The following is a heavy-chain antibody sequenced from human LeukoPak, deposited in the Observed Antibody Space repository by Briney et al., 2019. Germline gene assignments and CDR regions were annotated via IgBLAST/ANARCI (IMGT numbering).Heavy chain of an antibody. CDR3: AVDIVVVPAANDAFDI. J-gene: IGHJ3*02. V-gene: IGHV3-11*04. Sequence: GGSLRLSCAASGFTFSDYYMSWIRQAPGKGLEWVSYISSSGSTIYYADSVKGRFTISRDNAKNSLYLQMNSLRAEDTAVYYCAVDIVVVPAANDAFDIWGQGTMVTVSS. CDR2: ISSSGSTI. CDR1: GFTFSDYY. D-gene: IGHD2-2*01.